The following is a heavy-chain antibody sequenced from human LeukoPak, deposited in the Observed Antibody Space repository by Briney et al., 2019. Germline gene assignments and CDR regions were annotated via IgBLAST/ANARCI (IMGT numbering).Heavy chain of an antibody. CDR2: MNSGGET. CDR1: GFTVSSDL. D-gene: IGHD3-10*01. CDR3: ARGGSMVRGVL. Sequence: GGSLRLSCVVSGFTVSSDLMNWVRQAPGKGLEWVSAMNSGGETYYADSVRGRFIISRDKSRNTLYLQMNSLRVDDTAVYYCARGGSMVRGVLWGQGTLVTVSS. V-gene: IGHV3-53*01. J-gene: IGHJ4*02.